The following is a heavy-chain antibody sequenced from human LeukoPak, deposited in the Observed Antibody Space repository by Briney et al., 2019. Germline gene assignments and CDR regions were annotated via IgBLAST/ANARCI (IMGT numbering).Heavy chain of an antibody. CDR1: GFTFSSYS. J-gene: IGHJ3*02. D-gene: IGHD3-16*01. Sequence: GGSLRLSCAASGFTFSSYSMNWVRQAPGKGLEWVSSISSSSSYIYYADSVKGRFTISRDNAKNSLYPQMNSLRAEDTAVYYCARPMRGFAFDIWGQGTMVTVSS. CDR2: ISSSSSYI. CDR3: ARPMRGFAFDI. V-gene: IGHV3-21*01.